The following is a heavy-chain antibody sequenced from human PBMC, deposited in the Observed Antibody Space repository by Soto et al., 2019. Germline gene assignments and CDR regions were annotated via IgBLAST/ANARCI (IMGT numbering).Heavy chain of an antibody. CDR1: GGSIDSGDYY. CDR2: VYYSGTT. Sequence: ASETLSLTCSVSGGSIDSGDYYWSWIRQPPGKGLEWIGYVYYSGTTNYNPFLKSRVTLSLDKSKNQFSLKTNSVTAADTAVYYCARGTSWQLPFDYWGQGTLVTVSS. CDR3: ARGTSWQLPFDY. V-gene: IGHV4-61*08. J-gene: IGHJ4*02. D-gene: IGHD6-13*01.